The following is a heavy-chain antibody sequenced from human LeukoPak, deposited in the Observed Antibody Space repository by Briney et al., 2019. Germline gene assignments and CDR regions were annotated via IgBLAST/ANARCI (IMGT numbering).Heavy chain of an antibody. CDR1: GYSISSGYY. D-gene: IGHD3-22*01. Sequence: PSETLSLTCAVSGYSISSGYYWGWIRQPPGKGLEWIGSIYHSGSTYYNPSLKSRVTISVDTPKNQFSLKLSSVTAADTAVYYCARNMYYYDSSGYYGYLGQGTLVTVSS. V-gene: IGHV4-38-2*01. CDR3: ARNMYYYDSSGYYGY. CDR2: IYHSGST. J-gene: IGHJ4*02.